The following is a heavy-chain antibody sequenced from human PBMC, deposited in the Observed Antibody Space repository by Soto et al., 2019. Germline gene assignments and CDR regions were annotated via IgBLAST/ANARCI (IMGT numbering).Heavy chain of an antibody. CDR1: GDSISRRNW. CDR3: ARATAVADEIVYGLDV. CDR2: IHHSGST. Sequence: QVQLQESGPGLVKPSGTLSLSCAVSGDSISRRNWWSWVRQSPGQGLEWIGEIHHSGSTNYNLSLKSRGTLSIDKSKNHFSLSLTSVTAADTAVYYCARATAVADEIVYGLDVWGQGTAGTVSS. D-gene: IGHD2-21*02. J-gene: IGHJ6*02. V-gene: IGHV4-4*02.